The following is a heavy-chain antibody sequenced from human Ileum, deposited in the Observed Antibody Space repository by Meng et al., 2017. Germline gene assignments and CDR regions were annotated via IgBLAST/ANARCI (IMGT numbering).Heavy chain of an antibody. CDR2: IYYEGNNK. D-gene: IGHD1-1*01. Sequence: GESLKISCEGSGFTFSHNAIHWVRQAPGKGLDWVAVIYYEGNNKYYADSVKGRFTISRDNSKNTAYLQINSLRAEDTAVYYCAREGYWNGRTNDDRGMDVWGQGTTVTVSS. CDR1: GFTFSHNA. V-gene: IGHV3-33*01. J-gene: IGHJ6*02. CDR3: AREGYWNGRTNDDRGMDV.